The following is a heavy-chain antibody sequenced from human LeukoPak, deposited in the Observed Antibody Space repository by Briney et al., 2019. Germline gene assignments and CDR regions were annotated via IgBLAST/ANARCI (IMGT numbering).Heavy chain of an antibody. D-gene: IGHD3-22*01. J-gene: IGHJ4*02. CDR3: AKRHDSNGPTGYFDY. V-gene: IGHV3-23*01. Sequence: GGSLRLSGAASGFSFSSYAMSWVRQAPGKGLEWVSSISGSGRDTWYADSVKGRFTISRDNSKNTLDLQVNSLRAEDTAVYYCAKRHDSNGPTGYFDYWGQGILVTVSS. CDR1: GFSFSSYA. CDR2: ISGSGRDT.